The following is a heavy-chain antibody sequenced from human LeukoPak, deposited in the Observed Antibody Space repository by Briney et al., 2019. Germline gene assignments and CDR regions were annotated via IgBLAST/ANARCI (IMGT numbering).Heavy chain of an antibody. CDR2: ITYDGSNT. Sequence: AGGSLRLSCAASEFTFSSYGMHWVRQAPGKGLEWVAVITYDGSNTYYADSVKGRFTISRDNSKSTLYLQMNSLRAEDTAVYYCAKGGPMYSSSDDSFDIWGQGTMVTVSS. J-gene: IGHJ3*02. CDR1: EFTFSSYG. CDR3: AKGGPMYSSSDDSFDI. V-gene: IGHV3-30*18. D-gene: IGHD6-6*01.